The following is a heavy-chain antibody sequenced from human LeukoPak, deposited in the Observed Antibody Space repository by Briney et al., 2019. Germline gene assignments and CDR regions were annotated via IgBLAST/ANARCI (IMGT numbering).Heavy chain of an antibody. CDR3: ARSVANYGMDV. D-gene: IGHD6-19*01. CDR2: INHSGST. Sequence: SETLSLTCAVYGGSFSGYYWSWIRQPPGKGLEWTGEINHSGSTNYNPSLKSRVTISVDTSKNQFSLKLSSVTAADTAVYYCARSVANYGMDVWGQGTTVTVSS. V-gene: IGHV4-34*01. CDR1: GGSFSGYY. J-gene: IGHJ6*02.